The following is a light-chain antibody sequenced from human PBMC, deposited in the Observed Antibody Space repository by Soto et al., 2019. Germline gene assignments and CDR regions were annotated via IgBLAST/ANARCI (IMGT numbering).Light chain of an antibody. CDR1: QTVSTH. CDR3: QQSYITPCT. J-gene: IGKJ3*01. CDR2: AAS. Sequence: DIQVTQSPYSLSASVGARVTITCRASQTVSTHLSWYQQKPGKAPKLLIHAASSLQSGVPSRFSRSGSGTNFTLTISSLQPEDFATYYCQQSYITPCTFGPGTKVDIK. V-gene: IGKV1-39*01.